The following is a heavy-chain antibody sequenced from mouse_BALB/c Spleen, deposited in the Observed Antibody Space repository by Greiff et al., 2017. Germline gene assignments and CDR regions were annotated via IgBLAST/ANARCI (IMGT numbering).Heavy chain of an antibody. J-gene: IGHJ2*01. CDR2: ISSGSSTI. Sequence: EVMLVESGGGLVQPGGSRKLSCAASGFTFSSFGMHWVRQAPEKGLEWVAYISSGSSTIYYADTVKGRFTISRDNPKNTLFLQMTSLRSEDTAMYYCARSGLGFYFDYWGQGTTLTVSS. D-gene: IGHD3-1*01. CDR1: GFTFSSFG. CDR3: ARSGLGFYFDY. V-gene: IGHV5-17*02.